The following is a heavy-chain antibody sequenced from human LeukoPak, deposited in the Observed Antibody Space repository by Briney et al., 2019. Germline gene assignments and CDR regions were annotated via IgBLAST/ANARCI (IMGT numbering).Heavy chain of an antibody. D-gene: IGHD3-10*01. V-gene: IGHV3-21*06. CDR1: GFTFSSHT. CDR2: TDTSGKYI. Sequence: PGGSLRLSCAASGFTFSSHTMNWVRQAPGKRLEWVSFTDTSGKYIYYGDSVKGRFTISRDNAKNLLFLQMNGLRAEDTAVYYCARGRSITLLRGVAMSDGFDIWGQGAMVAVSS. CDR3: ARGRSITLLRGVAMSDGFDI. J-gene: IGHJ3*02.